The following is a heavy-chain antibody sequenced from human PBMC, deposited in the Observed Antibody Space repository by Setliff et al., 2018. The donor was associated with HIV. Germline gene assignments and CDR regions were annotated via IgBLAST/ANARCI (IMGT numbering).Heavy chain of an antibody. CDR1: GGSLSGYY. CDR3: ARGFYSHRVKDAFDL. J-gene: IGHJ3*01. CDR2: ISHSGGT. Sequence: SETLSLTGDVYGGSLSGYYWNWISQSPGKGLEWIGKISHSGGTNYNPSLRSRLTMSMDTPKNQVSLKWNSVTAADMAMYYCARGFYSHRVKDAFDLWGPVTMVTVSS. V-gene: IGHV4-34*01. D-gene: IGHD3-10*01.